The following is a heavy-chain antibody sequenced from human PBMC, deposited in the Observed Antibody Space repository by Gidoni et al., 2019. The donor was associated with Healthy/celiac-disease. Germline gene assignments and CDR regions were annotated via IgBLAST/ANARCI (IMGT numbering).Heavy chain of an antibody. Sequence: GGSLRLSCAASGFTFSSYSMNWVRQAPGKGLEWVSSISSSSSYIYYADSVKGRFTISRDNAKNSLYLQMNSLRAEDTAVYYCARVLLERFYDSFDAFDIWGQGTMVTVSS. CDR1: GFTFSSYS. V-gene: IGHV3-21*01. CDR3: ARVLLERFYDSFDAFDI. J-gene: IGHJ3*02. D-gene: IGHD3-22*01. CDR2: ISSSSSYI.